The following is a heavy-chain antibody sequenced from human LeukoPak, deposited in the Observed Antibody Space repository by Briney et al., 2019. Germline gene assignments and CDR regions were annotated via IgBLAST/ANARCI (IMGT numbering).Heavy chain of an antibody. D-gene: IGHD3-9*01. Sequence: SETLSLTCTVSGGSISSYYWSWIRQPPGKGLEWMGYIYYSGSSNYNPSLKRRGTISVDTSKNQFSLKLSSVTAADTAVYYCARGSRPVYNPLTGKRYFDYWGQGTLLTVSS. CDR2: IYYSGSS. CDR3: ARGSRPVYNPLTGKRYFDY. V-gene: IGHV4-59*01. J-gene: IGHJ4*02. CDR1: GGSISSYY.